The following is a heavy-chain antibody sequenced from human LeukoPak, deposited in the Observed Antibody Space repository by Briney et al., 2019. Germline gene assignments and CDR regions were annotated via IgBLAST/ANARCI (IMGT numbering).Heavy chain of an antibody. CDR3: ARVDESIAAAGNIDY. Sequence: ETSETLSLTCTVSGGSISSYYWSWIRQPPGKGLEWIGYIYYSGSTNYNPSLKSRVTISVDTSKNQFSLKLSSVTAADTAVYYCARVDESIAAAGNIDYWGQGTLVTVSS. V-gene: IGHV4-59*01. CDR1: GGSISSYY. CDR2: IYYSGST. J-gene: IGHJ4*02. D-gene: IGHD6-13*01.